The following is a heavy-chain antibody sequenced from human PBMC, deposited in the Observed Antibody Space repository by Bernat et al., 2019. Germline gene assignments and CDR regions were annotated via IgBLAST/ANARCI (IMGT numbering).Heavy chain of an antibody. CDR1: GLTFSDST. J-gene: IGHJ4*02. V-gene: IGHV3-73*01. CDR2: VRTKANGFAT. CDR3: TRSGGLGEQAFDY. Sequence: EVQLAESGGGLVQPGGSLKLSCAASGLTFSDSTMQWVRQASGKGLEWVGRVRTKANGFATSYAASVKGRFTISRDDSKNTAYLQKNSLKIEDTAVYYCTRSGGLGEQAFDYWGQGNLVTLFS. D-gene: IGHD3-10*01.